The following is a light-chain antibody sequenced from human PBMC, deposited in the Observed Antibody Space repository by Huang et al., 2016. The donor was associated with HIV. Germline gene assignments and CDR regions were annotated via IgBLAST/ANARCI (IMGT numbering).Light chain of an antibody. Sequence: DIQITQSPSSLSASVGDRTTITCRASQNIANYLNWYQQRPGKSPNFLISGTPNLESGVSSRFIAGGSGTVFILTITSLRLEDFGTYYCQQAFTSFWTFGQGTRVDIK. J-gene: IGKJ1*01. V-gene: IGKV1-39*01. CDR1: QNIANY. CDR2: GTP. CDR3: QQAFTSFWT.